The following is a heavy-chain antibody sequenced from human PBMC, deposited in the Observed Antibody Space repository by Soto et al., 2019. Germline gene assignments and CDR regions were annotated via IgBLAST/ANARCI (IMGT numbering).Heavy chain of an antibody. Sequence: GGSLRLSCAASGFTFSSYAMSWVRQAPGKGLEWASAISGSGGSTYYADSVKGRFTISRDNSKNTLYLQMNSLRAEDTAVYYCAKDNHYGDFSLYFDYWGQGTLVTVSS. CDR2: ISGSGGST. V-gene: IGHV3-23*01. J-gene: IGHJ4*02. D-gene: IGHD4-17*01. CDR3: AKDNHYGDFSLYFDY. CDR1: GFTFSSYA.